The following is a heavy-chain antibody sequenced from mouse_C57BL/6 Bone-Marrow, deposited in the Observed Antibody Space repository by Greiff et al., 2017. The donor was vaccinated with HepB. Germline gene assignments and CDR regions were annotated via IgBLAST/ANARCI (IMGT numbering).Heavy chain of an antibody. CDR3: TSYYDLYYAMDY. J-gene: IGHJ4*01. D-gene: IGHD2-4*01. CDR2: IYPGNSDT. CDR1: GYTFTSYW. V-gene: IGHV1-5*01. Sequence: EVQLQQSGTVLARPGASVKMSCKTSGYTFTSYWMHWVKQRPGQGLEWIGAIYPGNSDTSYNQKFKGKAKLTAVTSASTAYMELSSLTNEDSAVYYCTSYYDLYYAMDYWGQGTSVTVSS.